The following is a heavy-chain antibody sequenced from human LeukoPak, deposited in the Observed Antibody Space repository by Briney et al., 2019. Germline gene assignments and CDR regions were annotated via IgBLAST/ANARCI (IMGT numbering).Heavy chain of an antibody. Sequence: SVKVSCKASGGTFNSYAISWVRQAPGQGREWMGGIIPIFGTENYAQKFQGRFTITTAESTSTAYMELSSLRSEDTAVYYCAREEREIFGVVIIGDDAFDIWGQGTMVTVSS. V-gene: IGHV1-69*05. CDR3: AREEREIFGVVIIGDDAFDI. CDR2: IIPIFGTE. J-gene: IGHJ3*02. CDR1: GGTFNSYA. D-gene: IGHD3-3*01.